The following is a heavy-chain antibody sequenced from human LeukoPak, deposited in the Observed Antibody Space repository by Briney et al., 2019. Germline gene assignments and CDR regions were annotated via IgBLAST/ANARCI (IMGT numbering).Heavy chain of an antibody. CDR2: LKSSGDTT. J-gene: IGHJ4*02. D-gene: IGHD5-18*01. CDR3: VREEAHTYNFDF. V-gene: IGHV1-46*01. CDR1: GYTFTSYH. Sequence: ASLKVSCKTSGYTFTSYHMHWVRQAPGQGLEWGGILKSSGDTTVYAQKFQGRVTVTRDTSTSTVYMELSSLSSEDTALYYCVREEAHTYNFDFWGPGTLVTVSS.